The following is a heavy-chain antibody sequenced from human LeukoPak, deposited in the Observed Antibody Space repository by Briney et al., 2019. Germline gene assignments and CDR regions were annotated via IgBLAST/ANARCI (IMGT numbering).Heavy chain of an antibody. J-gene: IGHJ4*02. CDR3: VKDSYYYDNSGYYYVKDH. D-gene: IGHD3-22*01. CDR1: GFTVSIYY. CDR2: IYRDGSA. V-gene: IGHV3-53*01. Sequence: GGSLRLSCAVSGFTVSIYYMTWVRQAPGKGLEWVSFIYRDGSANYADSVQGRFTISRDNSKNTLYVQMNSLRVDDTAMYYCVKDSYYYDNSGYYYVKDHWGQGTLVTVSS.